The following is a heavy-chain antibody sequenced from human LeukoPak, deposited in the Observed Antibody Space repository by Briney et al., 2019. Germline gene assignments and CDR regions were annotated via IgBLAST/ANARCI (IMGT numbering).Heavy chain of an antibody. CDR2: INHSGST. J-gene: IGHJ4*01. D-gene: IGHD5-12*01. V-gene: IGHV4-34*01. CDR1: GGSFSGYY. Sequence: PSETLSLTCAVYGGSFSGYYWSWIRQPLGKGLEWIGEINHSGSTNYNPSLKSRVTISVDTSKNQFSLKLSSVTAADTAVYYCAGVATEGYWGQGTLVTVSS. CDR3: AGVATEGY.